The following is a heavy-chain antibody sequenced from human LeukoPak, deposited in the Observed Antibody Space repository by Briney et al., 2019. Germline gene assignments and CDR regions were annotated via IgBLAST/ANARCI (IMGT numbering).Heavy chain of an antibody. CDR1: GFTFSSYG. D-gene: IGHD3-22*01. CDR3: AREPMSSGYYQTIDY. CDR2: IWYDGSNK. V-gene: IGHV3-33*01. J-gene: IGHJ4*02. Sequence: GRSLRLSCAASGFTFSSYGMHWVRQAPGKGLEGVAVIWYDGSNKYYADSVKGRFTISRDNSKNTLYLQMNSLRAEDTAVYYCAREPMSSGYYQTIDYWGQGTLVTVSS.